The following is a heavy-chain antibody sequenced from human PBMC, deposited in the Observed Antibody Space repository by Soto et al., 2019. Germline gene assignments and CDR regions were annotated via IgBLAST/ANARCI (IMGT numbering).Heavy chain of an antibody. J-gene: IGHJ4*02. CDR1: GFTFSTYA. V-gene: IGHV3-23*01. CDR3: AKDRLSGSYHRYFDY. Sequence: EVQLLESGGGLVQPGGSLRLSCAASGFTFSTYAMSWVRQAPGKGLEWVTGISGRDESTYYADSVKGRFTISRDNSKNTLYLQMSSLRAEDTAVYYRAKDRLSGSYHRYFDYWGQGTLVTVSS. CDR2: ISGRDEST. D-gene: IGHD1-26*01.